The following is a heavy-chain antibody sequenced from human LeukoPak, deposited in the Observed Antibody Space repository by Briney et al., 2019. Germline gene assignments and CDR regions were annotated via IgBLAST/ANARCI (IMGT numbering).Heavy chain of an antibody. V-gene: IGHV4-34*01. Sequence: PSETLSLTCAVYGGSFSGYYWSWIRQPPGKGLEWIGEINHSGSTNYNPSLKSRVTISVDTSKNQFSLKLSSMTAADTAVYYCARLIRVGAADYWGQGTLVTVSS. D-gene: IGHD1-26*01. J-gene: IGHJ4*02. CDR3: ARLIRVGAADY. CDR2: INHSGST. CDR1: GGSFSGYY.